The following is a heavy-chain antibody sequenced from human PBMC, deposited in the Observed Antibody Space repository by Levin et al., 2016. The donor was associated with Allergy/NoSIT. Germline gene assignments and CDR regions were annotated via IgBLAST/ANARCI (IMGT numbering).Heavy chain of an antibody. D-gene: IGHD6-13*01. CDR2: IFSNDEK. Sequence: SGPTLVKPTETLTLTCTVSGFSLSNARMGVSWIRQPPGKALEWLAHIFSNDEKSYSASLKSRLTISKDISKNQVVLTMTSLDPVDTATYYCVRISGSSSWYFDYGLDVWGQGTTVTVSS. CDR1: GFSLSNARMG. CDR3: VRISGSSSWYFDYGLDV. V-gene: IGHV2-26*01. J-gene: IGHJ6*02.